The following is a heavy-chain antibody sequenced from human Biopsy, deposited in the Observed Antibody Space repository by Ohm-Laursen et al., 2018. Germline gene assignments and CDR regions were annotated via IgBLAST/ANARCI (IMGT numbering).Heavy chain of an antibody. D-gene: IGHD3-16*02. CDR3: TRVRTFGGVIGGYYFDS. V-gene: IGHV4-59*12. J-gene: IGHJ4*02. CDR2: IYDNGDT. CDR1: GGSIISYY. Sequence: TLSLTCSVSGGSIISYYWTWIRQPPGKGLEWIGYIYDNGDTYYHPSLMSLVSISADTSKNQVSLRLNSVTAADTAVYYCTRVRTFGGVIGGYYFDSWGQGTLVTVSS.